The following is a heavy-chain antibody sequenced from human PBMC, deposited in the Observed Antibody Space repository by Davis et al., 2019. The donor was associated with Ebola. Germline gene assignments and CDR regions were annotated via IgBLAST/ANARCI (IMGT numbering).Heavy chain of an antibody. Sequence: GESLKISCKGSGYSFTSYWISWVRQMPGKGLEWMGKIDPTDSYTNYSPSFQGHVTISADKSISTAYLQWSSLKASDTATYYCARHWYYSNFYNYYGMDVWGQGTTVSVSS. J-gene: IGHJ6*02. D-gene: IGHD4-11*01. CDR2: IDPTDSYT. V-gene: IGHV5-10-1*01. CDR3: ARHWYYSNFYNYYGMDV. CDR1: GYSFTSYW.